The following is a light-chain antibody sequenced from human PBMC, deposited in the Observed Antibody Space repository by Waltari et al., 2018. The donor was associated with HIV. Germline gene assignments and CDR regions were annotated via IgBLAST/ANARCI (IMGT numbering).Light chain of an antibody. CDR2: KAS. Sequence: DIQMTQSPSTLCASVGDRVTITCRASQSISSWLTWYQQKPGKAPKLLIYKASSLESGVPSRFSGSGSETEFTLTISSLQPDDFATYYCQQYQSSSRTFGQGTKVEIK. V-gene: IGKV1-5*03. CDR1: QSISSW. CDR3: QQYQSSSRT. J-gene: IGKJ1*01.